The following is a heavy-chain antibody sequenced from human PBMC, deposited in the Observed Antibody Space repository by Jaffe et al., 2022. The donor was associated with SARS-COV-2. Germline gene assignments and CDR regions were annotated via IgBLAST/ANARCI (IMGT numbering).Heavy chain of an antibody. CDR1: GGSISSSSYY. D-gene: IGHD6-19*01. J-gene: IGHJ4*02. CDR2: IYYSGST. Sequence: QLQLQESGPGLVKPSETLSLTCTVSGGSISSSSYYWGWIRQPPGKGLEWIGSIYYSGSTYYNPSLKSRVTISVDTSKNQFSLKLSSVTAADTAVYYCARLRLVREYYFDYWGQGTLVTVSS. CDR3: ARLRLVREYYFDY. V-gene: IGHV4-39*01.